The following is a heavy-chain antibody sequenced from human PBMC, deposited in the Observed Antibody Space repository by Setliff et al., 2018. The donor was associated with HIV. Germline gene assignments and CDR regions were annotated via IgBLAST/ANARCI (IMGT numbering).Heavy chain of an antibody. V-gene: IGHV3-15*01. CDR1: GFTFSNAW. J-gene: IGHJ3*02. Sequence: PGGSLRLSCAASGFTFSNAWMSWVRQAPEKGLEWVGRIKRKTDGGTTDYAAPVKGRFTISRDDSKDTLYLQMNSLRAEDTAVYYCAKDDVPRDFDIWGQGTMVTVS. CDR2: IKRKTDGGTT. CDR3: AKDDVPRDFDI.